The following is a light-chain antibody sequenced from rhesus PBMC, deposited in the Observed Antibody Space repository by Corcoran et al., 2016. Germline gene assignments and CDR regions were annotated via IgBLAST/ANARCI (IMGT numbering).Light chain of an antibody. V-gene: IGKV1-25*01. CDR1: QGITND. Sequence: DIQMTQSPSSLSASVGDRVTITCRASQGITNDLAWYQQKPGETPKLLIYEASSLQSGIPSRFSGSGSGTDVTLPISSLQSEDFATYYCQHYYITPWTFGQGTKVEIK. J-gene: IGKJ1*01. CDR2: EAS. CDR3: QHYYITPWT.